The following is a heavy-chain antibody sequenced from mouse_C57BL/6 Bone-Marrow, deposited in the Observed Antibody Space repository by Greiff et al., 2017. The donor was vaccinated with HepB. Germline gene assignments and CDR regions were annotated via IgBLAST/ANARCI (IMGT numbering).Heavy chain of an antibody. V-gene: IGHV1-64*01. J-gene: IGHJ2*01. CDR1: GYTFTSYW. Sequence: QVQLQQSGAELVKPGASVKLSCKASGYTFTSYWMHWVKQRPGQGLEWIGMIHPSSGSTYYNEKFKSRTTLTVDKSSSTAYMQLSSLTSEDSAVYYCARRGIYYDARYYWGQGTTPTLSA. CDR2: IHPSSGST. CDR3: ARRGIYYDARYY. D-gene: IGHD2-4*01.